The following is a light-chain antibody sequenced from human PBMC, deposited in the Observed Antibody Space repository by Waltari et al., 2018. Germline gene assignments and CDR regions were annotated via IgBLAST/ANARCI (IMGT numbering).Light chain of an antibody. CDR2: GAS. CDR1: QSISSN. Sequence: EIVMTQSQATLSVSPGERATLSCRASQSISSNLAWYQQKPGQAPRLLIYGASIRATGIPARFSCSWSGTEFTLTISILQAEDFAVYFCQQYNNWPPGTFGQGTKVEIK. J-gene: IGKJ1*01. CDR3: QQYNNWPPGT. V-gene: IGKV3D-15*03.